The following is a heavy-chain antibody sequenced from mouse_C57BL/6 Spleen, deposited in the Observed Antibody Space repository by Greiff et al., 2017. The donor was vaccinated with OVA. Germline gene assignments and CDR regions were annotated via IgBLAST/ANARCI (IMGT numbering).Heavy chain of an antibody. CDR1: GYTFTSYW. V-gene: IGHV1-74*01. CDR3: AIEDYYGSSCDAMDY. Sequence: VQLQQPGAELVKPGASVKVSCKASGYTFTSYWMHWVKQRPGQGLEWIGRIHPSDSDTNYNHKFKGKATLTVDKYSSTAYMQLSSLTSEDSAVCCCAIEDYYGSSCDAMDYWGQGTSVTVSS. J-gene: IGHJ4*01. D-gene: IGHD1-1*01. CDR2: IHPSDSDT.